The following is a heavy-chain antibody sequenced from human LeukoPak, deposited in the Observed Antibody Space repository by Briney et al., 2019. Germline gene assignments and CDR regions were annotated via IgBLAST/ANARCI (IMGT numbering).Heavy chain of an antibody. D-gene: IGHD1-26*01. Sequence: GGSLRLSCAASGFTFSSYAMSWVRQAPGKGLEWVSGISGSGGDTYYADSVKGRFTISRDNSKNTLYLQMNSLRAEDTAVYYCAKRGATTRAFDIWGQGTMVTVSS. J-gene: IGHJ3*02. CDR3: AKRGATTRAFDI. V-gene: IGHV3-23*01. CDR1: GFTFSSYA. CDR2: ISGSGGDT.